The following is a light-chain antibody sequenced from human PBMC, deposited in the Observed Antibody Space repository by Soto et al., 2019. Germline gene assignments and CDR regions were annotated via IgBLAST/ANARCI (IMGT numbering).Light chain of an antibody. CDR1: QNITHN. CDR2: HAS. V-gene: IGKV1-33*01. CDR3: QQYYGLPPLT. Sequence: DIQMTQSPSSLSASIGDRVTITCQASQNITHNLSWYQQKPGKAPNLLIYHASKLAKGGTSRCSGSGSDTDFSFIITSLQREDLATYYCQQYYGLPPLTFGQGTRLEIK. J-gene: IGKJ5*01.